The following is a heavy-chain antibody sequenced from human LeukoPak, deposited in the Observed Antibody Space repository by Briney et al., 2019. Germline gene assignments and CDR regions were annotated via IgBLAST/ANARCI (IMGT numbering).Heavy chain of an antibody. V-gene: IGHV3-23*01. CDR2: ISGSGGST. CDR1: GFTFSRYA. D-gene: IGHD4-23*01. Sequence: PGGSLRLSCAASGFTFSRYAMSWVRQAPGKGLEWVSAISGSGGSTYYADSVKGRFTISRDNSKNTLYLQMNSLRAEDTAVYYCAKDTVVTPEAFDYWGQGTLVTVSS. J-gene: IGHJ4*02. CDR3: AKDTVVTPEAFDY.